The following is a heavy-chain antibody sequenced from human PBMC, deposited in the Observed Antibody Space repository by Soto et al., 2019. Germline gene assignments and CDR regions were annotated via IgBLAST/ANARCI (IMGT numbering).Heavy chain of an antibody. CDR3: ARDSTLSGSHNWRWGQGYYCGMDV. CDR1: GYTFTSSG. Sequence: ASVKISCKASGYTFTSSGISWVRQAPGQGLEWMGWISAYNGNTNYAQKLQGRVTMTTDTFTSTAYMEPRSLTSDDTAVYYCARDSTLSGSHNWRWGQGYYCGMDVWGQGTTVTV. CDR2: ISAYNGNT. V-gene: IGHV1-18*04. D-gene: IGHD5-12*01. J-gene: IGHJ6*02.